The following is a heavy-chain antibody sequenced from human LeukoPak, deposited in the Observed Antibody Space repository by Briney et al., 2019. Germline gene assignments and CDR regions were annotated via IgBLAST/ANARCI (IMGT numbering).Heavy chain of an antibody. V-gene: IGHV4-59*11. D-gene: IGHD6-19*01. CDR3: ARKQWVPYYFDY. CDR1: GGFISNHY. CDR2: FFYSGST. J-gene: IGHJ4*02. Sequence: SETLSLTCTVSGGFISNHYWSWIRQPPGKGLEWIGYFFYSGSTDYNPSLKSRVTISVDTSKNQFSLKLSSMTAADTAIYYCARKQWVPYYFDYWGQGTLVTVSS.